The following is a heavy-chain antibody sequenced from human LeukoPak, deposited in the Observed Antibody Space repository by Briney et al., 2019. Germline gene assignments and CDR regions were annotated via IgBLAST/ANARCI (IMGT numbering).Heavy chain of an antibody. CDR3: ARIGVVPAATSYFDY. V-gene: IGHV3-30*04. CDR1: GFTFSKFA. CDR2: VSYDGSYK. J-gene: IGHJ4*02. Sequence: PGGSLRLSCAAAGFTFSKFAMHWVRQAPGKGLEWVAVVSYDGSYKYYADSVKGRFTISRDNSKNSLYLQMNSLRAEDTAVYYCARIGVVPAATSYFDYWGQGTLVTVSS. D-gene: IGHD2-2*01.